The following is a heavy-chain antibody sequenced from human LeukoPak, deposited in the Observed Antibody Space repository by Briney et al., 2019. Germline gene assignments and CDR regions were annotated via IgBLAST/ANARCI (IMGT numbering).Heavy chain of an antibody. CDR2: ISSSGSTI. CDR1: GFTFSDYY. D-gene: IGHD2-2*01. V-gene: IGHV3-11*01. J-gene: IGHJ4*02. Sequence: GGSLRLSCAPSGFTFSDYYMSWIRHAPGKGLEWVSYISSSGSTIYYTDSVKGRFTTSRDNAKNSLCLQITRLRAEDTAAYCCARVGRGTSCVFDYWGEGTLVTVSS. CDR3: ARVGRGTSCVFDY.